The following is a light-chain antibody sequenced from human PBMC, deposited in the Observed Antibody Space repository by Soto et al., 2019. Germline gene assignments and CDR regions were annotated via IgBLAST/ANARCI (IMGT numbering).Light chain of an antibody. V-gene: IGLV1-47*01. CDR1: SSNIGSHY. CDR3: SSWDNYLTAWV. J-gene: IGLJ3*02. CDR2: KSD. Sequence: QSVLTQPPSVSGTPGQRVTLFCSGRSSNIGSHYVYWYQQLPGRAPKNLIFKSDQRPSGVPDRFSGSKSGTTASVAISGLRSEDEASYYCSSWDNYLTAWVFGGGTQLTVL.